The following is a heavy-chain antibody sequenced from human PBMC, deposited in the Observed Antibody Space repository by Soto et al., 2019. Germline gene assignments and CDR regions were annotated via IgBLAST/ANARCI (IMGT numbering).Heavy chain of an antibody. CDR3: ARGEFFYFDY. Sequence: EVQLVESGGGLVQPGGCLRLSCAASGFTFSTSGMNWVRQAPGKGLVWVSYITSSSTTIYYADSVKGRFTIARDNAKNSLYLQMNSLRAEDTAVYYCARGEFFYFDYWGQGTLVTVSS. J-gene: IGHJ4*02. CDR1: GFTFSTSG. V-gene: IGHV3-48*01. CDR2: ITSSSTTI.